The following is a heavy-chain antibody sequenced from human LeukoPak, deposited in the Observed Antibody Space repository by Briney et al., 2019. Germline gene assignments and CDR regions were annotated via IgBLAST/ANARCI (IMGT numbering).Heavy chain of an antibody. Sequence: GGSLRLSCTASGFTFGDYVMSWFRQAPGKGLEWVGFVRGKAYGETTEYAASVKGRFIISRDDSKSIAYLQMYSLRTEDTAIYYCTRGSDTIFGVSRDGFDYWGQGTLVTVSS. J-gene: IGHJ4*02. CDR3: TRGSDTIFGVSRDGFDY. CDR2: VRGKAYGETT. CDR1: GFTFGDYV. D-gene: IGHD3-3*01. V-gene: IGHV3-49*03.